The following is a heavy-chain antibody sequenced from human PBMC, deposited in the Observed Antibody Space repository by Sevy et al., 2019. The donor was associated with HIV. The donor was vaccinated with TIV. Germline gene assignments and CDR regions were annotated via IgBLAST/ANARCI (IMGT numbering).Heavy chain of an antibody. CDR3: AREGYDLWCGYSAPYFDY. V-gene: IGHV1-2*02. J-gene: IGHJ4*02. D-gene: IGHD3-3*01. Sequence: ASVKVSCKTSGYTFTGNYIHWVRQAPGQGLEWMGWINTNSVDTGTKYAQKFQGRVTMTSDRSINTVYMDLTRLSPDDAAVYYCAREGYDLWCGYSAPYFDYWGQGTLVTVSS. CDR2: INTNSVDTGT. CDR1: GYTFTGNY.